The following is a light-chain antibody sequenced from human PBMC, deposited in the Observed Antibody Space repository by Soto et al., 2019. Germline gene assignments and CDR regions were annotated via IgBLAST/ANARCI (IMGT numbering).Light chain of an antibody. V-gene: IGLV4-69*01. CDR3: QTWGTGIRV. Sequence: QAVVTQSPSASASLGASVKLTCTLSSGHSSYAIAWHQQQPEKGPRYLMKLNSDGSHSKGDGIPDRFSGSSSGAERYLTIPSLQSEDEADYYCQTWGTGIRVFGTGTKVTVL. CDR1: SGHSSYA. J-gene: IGLJ1*01. CDR2: LNSDGSH.